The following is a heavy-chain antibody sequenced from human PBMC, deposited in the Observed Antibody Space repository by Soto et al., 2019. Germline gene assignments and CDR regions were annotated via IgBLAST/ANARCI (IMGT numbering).Heavy chain of an antibody. V-gene: IGHV1-18*04. J-gene: IGHJ5*02. CDR3: ARDSNNVVVAANWFDP. CDR2: ISAYNGNT. Sequence: ASVKVSCKASGYTFTSYGISWVRQAPGQGLEWMGWISAYNGNTNYAQKFQGRVTMTTDTSTSTAHMELRRLRSDDTAVYYCARDSNNVVVAANWFDPWGQGTLVTVSS. CDR1: GYTFTSYG. D-gene: IGHD2-15*01.